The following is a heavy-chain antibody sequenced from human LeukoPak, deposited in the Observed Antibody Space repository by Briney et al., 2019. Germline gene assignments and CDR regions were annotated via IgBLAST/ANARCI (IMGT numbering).Heavy chain of an antibody. V-gene: IGHV3-23*01. CDR1: GFTFSSYA. CDR2: ISGSGGST. J-gene: IGHJ4*02. D-gene: IGHD1-26*01. CDR3: ARRRYSGSSQHFDY. Sequence: GGSLGLSCAASGFTFSSYAMSWVRQAPGKGLEWVSAISGSGGSTYYADSVKGRFTISRDNSKNSLYLQMNSLRAEDTAVYYCARRRYSGSSQHFDYWGLGTLVTVSS.